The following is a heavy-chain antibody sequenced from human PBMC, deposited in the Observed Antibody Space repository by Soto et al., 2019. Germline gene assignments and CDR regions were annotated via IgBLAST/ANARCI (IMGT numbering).Heavy chain of an antibody. CDR3: ARAQEGDMVYYYYGMDV. CDR1: GYSFTSYW. J-gene: IGHJ6*02. CDR2: IYPGDSDT. V-gene: IGHV5-51*01. D-gene: IGHD2-15*01. Sequence: GESLKISCKGSGYSFTSYWIGWVRQMPGKGLEWMGIIYPGDSDTRYSPSFQGQVTISADKSISTAYLQWSSLKASDTAMYYCARAQEGDMVYYYYGMDVWGHGTTVTVSS.